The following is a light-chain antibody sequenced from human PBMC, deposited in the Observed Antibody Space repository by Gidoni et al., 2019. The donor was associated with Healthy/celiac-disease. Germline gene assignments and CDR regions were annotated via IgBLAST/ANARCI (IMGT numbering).Light chain of an antibody. CDR2: AAS. V-gene: IGKV1-27*01. CDR1: QGISNY. Sequence: IQMTQSPFSLSASVGERVTITCRASQGISNYLAWYQQKPGKVPKLLIYAASTLQSGVPSRFSGSGSGTDFTLNISRLHPEDVATYYCQKYNSAPWTFGQGTKVEIK. J-gene: IGKJ1*01. CDR3: QKYNSAPWT.